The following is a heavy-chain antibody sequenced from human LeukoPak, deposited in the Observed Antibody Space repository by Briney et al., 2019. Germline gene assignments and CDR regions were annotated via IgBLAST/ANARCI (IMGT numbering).Heavy chain of an antibody. D-gene: IGHD2-2*01. J-gene: IGHJ4*02. CDR1: GLIFNNYA. CDR2: IKQDGSEK. V-gene: IGHV3-7*01. CDR3: ARGRCSSASCFFDY. Sequence: GGSLRLSCAASGLIFNNYAMSWVRQAPGKGLEWVANIKQDGSEKYYVDSVKGRFTISRDNAKNSLSLQMNSLRAGDTAVYYCARGRCSSASCFFDYWGQGTLVTVSS.